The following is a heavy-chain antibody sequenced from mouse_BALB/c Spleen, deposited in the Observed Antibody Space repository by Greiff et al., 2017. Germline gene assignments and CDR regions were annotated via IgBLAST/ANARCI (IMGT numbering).Heavy chain of an antibody. J-gene: IGHJ4*01. V-gene: IGHV5-17*02. CDR1: GFTFSSFG. CDR2: ISSGSSTI. Sequence: VQLQQSGGGLVQPGGSRKLSCAASGFTFSSFGMHWVRQAPEKGLEWVAYISSGSSTIYYADTVKGRFTISRDNPKNTLFLQMTSLRSEDTAMYYCARGGYYPMDYWGQGTSVTVSS. CDR3: ARGGYYPMDY.